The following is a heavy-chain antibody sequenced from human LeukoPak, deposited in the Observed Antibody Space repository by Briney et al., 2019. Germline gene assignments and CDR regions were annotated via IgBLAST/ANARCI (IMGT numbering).Heavy chain of an antibody. CDR3: ARDIRGNYIDA. D-gene: IGHD3-16*01. CDR2: ISRDGSTP. J-gene: IGHJ4*02. CDR1: GFIFDDSI. Sequence: GGSLRLSCAASGFIFDDSIMHWVRQAPRKGLEWISLISRDGSTPSYADSVKGSFTISRDNSKNYLFLLMNSLTPADTAVYYCARDIRGNYIDARGQGTLVTVSS. V-gene: IGHV3-43*01.